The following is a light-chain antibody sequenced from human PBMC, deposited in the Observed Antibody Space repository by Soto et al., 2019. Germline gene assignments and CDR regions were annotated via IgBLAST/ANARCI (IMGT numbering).Light chain of an antibody. CDR2: DAS. V-gene: IGKV3D-20*01. Sequence: IVLTQSPATLSLSPGERATLSFGASQSVSSSYLAWYQQKPGLEPRLLIYDASSRATGIPDRFSGSGSGTDSTLTISRLEPEDFAVYYCQQDGSSPPTFGGGT. CDR1: QSVSSSY. CDR3: QQDGSSPPT. J-gene: IGKJ4*01.